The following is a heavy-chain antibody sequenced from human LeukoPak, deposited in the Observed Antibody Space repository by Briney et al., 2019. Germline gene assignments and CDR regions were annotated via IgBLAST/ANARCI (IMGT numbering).Heavy chain of an antibody. V-gene: IGHV4-34*01. Sequence: PETLSLTRVLYLGSFSGYYWSWLRPPPGKGLDWIGEVNHSATTNYNPSLKSRATISVDTTKNQFSLKLSSVTAAETAVYYCAREGNDYGDYDGLDYWGQGTLVTVSS. D-gene: IGHD4-17*01. CDR3: AREGNDYGDYDGLDY. CDR2: VNHSATT. J-gene: IGHJ4*02. CDR1: LGSFSGYY.